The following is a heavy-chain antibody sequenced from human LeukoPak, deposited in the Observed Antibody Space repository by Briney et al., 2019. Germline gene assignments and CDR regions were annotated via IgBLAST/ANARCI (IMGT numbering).Heavy chain of an antibody. CDR3: ARDTGVPAANPPYYYYYGMDV. CDR2: IIPILGIA. Sequence: SVKVSCKASGGTFSSYAISWVRQAPGQGLEWMGGIIPILGIANYAQKFQGRVTITADKSTSTAYMELSSLRSEDTAVYYCARDTGVPAANPPYYYYYGMDVWGQGTTVTVSS. V-gene: IGHV1-69*10. CDR1: GGTFSSYA. D-gene: IGHD2-2*01. J-gene: IGHJ6*02.